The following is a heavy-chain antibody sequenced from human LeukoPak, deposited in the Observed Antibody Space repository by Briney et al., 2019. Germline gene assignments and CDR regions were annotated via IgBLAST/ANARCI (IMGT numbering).Heavy chain of an antibody. J-gene: IGHJ5*02. V-gene: IGHV1-2*02. CDR1: GYTFTGYY. CDR3: ARGITIFGAVVDNWFDP. CDR2: INPNNGDT. Sequence: ASVKVSCKASGYTFTGYYMHWVRQAPGQGLEWMGWINPNNGDTNYAQKFQGRVTMTRDTSISTAYMELSGLRSDDTAIYYCARGITIFGAVVDNWFDPWGQGTLVTVSS. D-gene: IGHD3-3*01.